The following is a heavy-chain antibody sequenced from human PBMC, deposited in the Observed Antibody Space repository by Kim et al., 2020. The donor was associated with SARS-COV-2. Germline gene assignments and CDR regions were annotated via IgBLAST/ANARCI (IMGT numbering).Heavy chain of an antibody. V-gene: IGHV3-23*01. J-gene: IGHJ1*01. D-gene: IGHD3-10*01. Sequence: GGSLRLSCAASGFTFSNHIMNWVRQTPGKGLEWVSSIIGSGGTTFYADSVKGRFTISRDNSRDTLHLQMNSLRAEDTAVYYCARGKVGDGFIDAWGQGTL. CDR2: IIGSGGTT. CDR1: GFTFSNHI. CDR3: ARGKVGDGFIDA.